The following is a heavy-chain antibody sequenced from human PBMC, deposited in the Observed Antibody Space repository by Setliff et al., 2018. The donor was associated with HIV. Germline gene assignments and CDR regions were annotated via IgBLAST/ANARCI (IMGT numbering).Heavy chain of an antibody. J-gene: IGHJ4*02. D-gene: IGHD3-10*01. CDR2: ISCSGGST. Sequence: GGSLRLSCAASGFTFSSYAMSWVRQAPGKGLEWVSAISCSGGSTYYADSVKGRFTISTDNSKNTLYLQMNSLRAEDTAVYYCARAASRYGSGSFYFDYWGQGTLVSVSS. CDR3: ARAASRYGSGSFYFDY. V-gene: IGHV3-23*01. CDR1: GFTFSSYA.